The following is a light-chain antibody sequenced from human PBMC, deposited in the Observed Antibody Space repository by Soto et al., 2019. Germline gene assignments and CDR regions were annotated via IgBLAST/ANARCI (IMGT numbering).Light chain of an antibody. CDR3: SSYTIRNSWV. J-gene: IGLJ3*02. CDR1: SSDVGGYNR. CDR2: EVT. V-gene: IGLV2-14*01. Sequence: QSALTQPASVTGSPGQSITISCTGTSSDVGGYNRVSLYQHYPGTAPKLMIYEVTNRPSGVSDRFSASKSGNTASLTISGLQPEDEADYYCSSYTIRNSWVCGGGTKLPVL.